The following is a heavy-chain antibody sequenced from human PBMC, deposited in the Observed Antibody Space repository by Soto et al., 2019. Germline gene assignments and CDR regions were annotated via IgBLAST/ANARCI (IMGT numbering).Heavy chain of an antibody. Sequence: GGSLRLSCAVPKFTFGDYWLSWVRQAPGKGLEWISNIKQDGSAKNYAYSVKGRFTISRDNADNSMYLQMNSLRAEDTAVYYCATRAYWQLKYFDNWGQGTLVTVSS. J-gene: IGHJ4*02. CDR2: IKQDGSAK. D-gene: IGHD2-8*02. CDR1: KFTFGDYW. V-gene: IGHV3-7*01. CDR3: ATRAYWQLKYFDN.